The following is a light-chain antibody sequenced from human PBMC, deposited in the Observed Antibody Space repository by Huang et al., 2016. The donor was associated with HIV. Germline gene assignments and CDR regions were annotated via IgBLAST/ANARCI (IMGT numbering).Light chain of an antibody. V-gene: IGKV1-39*01. CDR3: QQTYSTLT. J-gene: IGKJ3*01. CDR2: ATS. CDR1: QSISTY. Sequence: DIQMTQSPSSLSASVGDRVTITCRASQSISTYLNWYQQKPGKAPKLLIYATSTLQSGVPARFRGSGSGTEFTLTISSLQPEDVATYYCQQTYSTLTFGPGTKVDIK.